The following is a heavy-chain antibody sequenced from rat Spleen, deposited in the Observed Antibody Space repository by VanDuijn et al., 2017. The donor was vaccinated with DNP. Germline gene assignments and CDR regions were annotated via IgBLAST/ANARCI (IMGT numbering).Heavy chain of an antibody. D-gene: IGHD1-2*01. CDR2: ISYNGGST. CDR3: ATIAAHFDY. V-gene: IGHV5-29*01. CDR1: GFTFSDYY. J-gene: IGHJ2*01. Sequence: EVLLVESDGGLVQPGRSLKLSCAVSGFTFSDYYMAWVRQAPAKGLEWVATISYNGGSTYYRDSVKCRFTSSRDNATNTQYLQMDSLRAEDTATYYCATIAAHFDYWGQGVMVTVSS.